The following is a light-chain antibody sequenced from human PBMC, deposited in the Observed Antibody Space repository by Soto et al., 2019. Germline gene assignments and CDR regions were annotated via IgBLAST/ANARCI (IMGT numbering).Light chain of an antibody. V-gene: IGKV1-5*03. CDR1: QSISNY. CDR3: QQYNGYRLA. J-gene: IGKJ4*01. CDR2: KAS. Sequence: DIQMTQSPSSLSASVGDRFTITFRASQSISNYLNWYQQKPGKAPKLLIYKASTLESGVPSRFSGSGSGTEFTLTISSLQADDFAIYYCQQYNGYRLAFGGGTKVDI.